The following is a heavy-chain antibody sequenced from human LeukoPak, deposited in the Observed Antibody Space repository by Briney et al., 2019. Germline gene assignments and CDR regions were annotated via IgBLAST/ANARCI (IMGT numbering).Heavy chain of an antibody. CDR3: ARPYSSSWFDPFDY. CDR1: GYTFTSYD. Sequence: ASVKVSCKASGYTFTSYDVNWVRQATGQGLEWMGWINPNSGGTNYAQKFQGRVTMTRDTSISTAYMELSRLRSDDTAVYYCARPYSSSWFDPFDYWGQGTLVTVSS. D-gene: IGHD6-13*01. J-gene: IGHJ4*02. CDR2: INPNSGGT. V-gene: IGHV1-2*02.